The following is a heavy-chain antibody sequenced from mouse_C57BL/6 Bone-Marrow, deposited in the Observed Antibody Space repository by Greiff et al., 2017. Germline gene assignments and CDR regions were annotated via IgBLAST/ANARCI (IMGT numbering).Heavy chain of an antibody. Sequence: VQLQQSGPELVKPGASVKLSCKASGYTFTSYDINWVKQRPGQGLEWIGWIYPRDGSTKYNEKFKGKATLTVDTSSSTAYMELHSLTSEDSAVYFCARAGYYYGSRWYFDVWGTGTTVTVSS. D-gene: IGHD1-1*01. CDR2: IYPRDGST. J-gene: IGHJ1*03. CDR1: GYTFTSYD. V-gene: IGHV1-85*01. CDR3: ARAGYYYGSRWYFDV.